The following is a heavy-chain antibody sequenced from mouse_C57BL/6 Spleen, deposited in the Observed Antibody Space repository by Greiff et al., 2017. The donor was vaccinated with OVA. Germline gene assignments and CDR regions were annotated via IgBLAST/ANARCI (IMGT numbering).Heavy chain of an antibody. CDR1: GYTFTDYY. CDR3: ARSPSTMITSWFAY. D-gene: IGHD2-4*01. V-gene: IGHV1-76*01. Sequence: VMLVESGAELVRPGASVKLSCKASGYTFTDYYINWVKQRPGQGLEWIARIYPGSGNTYYNEKFKGKATLTAEKSSSTAYMQLSSLTSEDSAVYFCARSPSTMITSWFAYWGQGTLVTVSA. CDR2: IYPGSGNT. J-gene: IGHJ3*01.